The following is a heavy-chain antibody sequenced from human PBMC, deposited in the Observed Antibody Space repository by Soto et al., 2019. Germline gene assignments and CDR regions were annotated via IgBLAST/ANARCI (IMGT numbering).Heavy chain of an antibody. J-gene: IGHJ4*02. CDR2: IYWNDNN. CDR1: GFSLSSPAVG. Sequence: QITLKESGPTLVNPTQTLTLTCTFSGFSLSSPAVGVNWIRQPPGKALEWLALIYWNDNNQYSPSLRSRLTITKDTSKNQVVLTMTNVDPADTATYYCAHGSGWLSDYWGQGTLVTVSS. D-gene: IGHD6-19*01. V-gene: IGHV2-5*01. CDR3: AHGSGWLSDY.